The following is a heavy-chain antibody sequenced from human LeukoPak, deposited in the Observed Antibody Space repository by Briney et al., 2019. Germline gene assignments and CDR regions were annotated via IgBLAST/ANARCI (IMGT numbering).Heavy chain of an antibody. Sequence: SETLSLTCTVSGGSISSSSYYWGWIRQPPGKGLEWIGSIYYSGSTYYNPSLKSRVTISVDTSKNQFSLKLSSVTAADTAVYYCARDRYDSSGPNFDYWGQGTLVTVSS. V-gene: IGHV4-39*07. CDR1: GGSISSSSYY. J-gene: IGHJ4*02. D-gene: IGHD3-22*01. CDR2: IYYSGST. CDR3: ARDRYDSSGPNFDY.